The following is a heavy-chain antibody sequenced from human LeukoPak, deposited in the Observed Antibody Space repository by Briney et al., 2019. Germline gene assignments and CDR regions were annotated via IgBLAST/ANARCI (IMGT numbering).Heavy chain of an antibody. D-gene: IGHD1-1*01. Sequence: PSETLSLTCTVSRGFISTGGYYWGWIRQPPGKGLEWIGSVFHSGTTYYNPSLKSRVTISVDMSKNQFSLKLSSVTAADTAVYYCARDNDQMGLDPFDFWGQGTLVTVSS. V-gene: IGHV4-39*07. J-gene: IGHJ4*02. CDR2: VFHSGTT. CDR1: RGFISTGGYY. CDR3: ARDNDQMGLDPFDF.